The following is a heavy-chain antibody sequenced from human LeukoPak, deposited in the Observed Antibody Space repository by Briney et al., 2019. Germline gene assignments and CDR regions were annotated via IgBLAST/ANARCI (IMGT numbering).Heavy chain of an antibody. CDR1: GFTFSGSA. V-gene: IGHV3-73*01. D-gene: IGHD2-21*02. CDR2: IRSKANSYAT. J-gene: IGHJ4*02. CDR3: TSAHKVTTLNDH. Sequence: PGGSLRLSCAASGFTFSGSAMHWVRQASGKGLEWVGRIRSKANSYATAYAASVKGRFTISRDDSKNTAYLQMNSLKTEDTAVYYCTSAHKVTTLNDHWGQGTLVTVSS.